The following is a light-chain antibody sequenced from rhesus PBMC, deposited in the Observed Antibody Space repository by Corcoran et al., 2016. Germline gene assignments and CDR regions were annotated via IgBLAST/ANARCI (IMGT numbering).Light chain of an antibody. J-gene: IGKJ2*01. Sequence: EIVMTQSPATLSLSPGERATLSCRASQSVRSSLAWYQQNPGQAPRPLIYGASSRATGIPDRLSGSGSGTEFTLTISSLEPEDFAVYYCQQYSNWPHSFGQGTKVEIK. CDR2: GAS. V-gene: IGKV3-42*03. CDR1: QSVRSS. CDR3: QQYSNWPHS.